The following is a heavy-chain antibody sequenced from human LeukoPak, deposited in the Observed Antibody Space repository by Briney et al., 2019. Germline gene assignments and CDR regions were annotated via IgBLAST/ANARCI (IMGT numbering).Heavy chain of an antibody. V-gene: IGHV3-9*01. CDR1: GFTFDDYA. D-gene: IGHD5-24*01. CDR2: ISWNSGSI. Sequence: PGRSLRLSCAASGFTFDDYAMPWVRQAPGKGLEWVSGISWNSGSIGYADSVKGRFTISRDNAKNSLYLQMNSLRAEDTALYYCAKDGYNCRAGLLEYWGQGTLVTVSS. J-gene: IGHJ4*02. CDR3: AKDGYNCRAGLLEY.